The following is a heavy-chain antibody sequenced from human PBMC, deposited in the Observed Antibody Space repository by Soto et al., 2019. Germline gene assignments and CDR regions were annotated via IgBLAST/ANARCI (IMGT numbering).Heavy chain of an antibody. D-gene: IGHD3-22*01. CDR1: GDSISSGGFS. V-gene: IGHV4-30-2*01. J-gene: IGHJ4*02. CDR2: IYHSGTS. Sequence: SETLSLTCAVSGDSISSGGFSWSWIRQPPGKGLEWIGYIYHSGTSFYNPSLKSRVTISVDGSKNQFSLKVNSVTAADTAVYSCAKDRVPNDSSGYYSIVIESWGQGTLVTAPQ. CDR3: AKDRVPNDSSGYYSIVIES.